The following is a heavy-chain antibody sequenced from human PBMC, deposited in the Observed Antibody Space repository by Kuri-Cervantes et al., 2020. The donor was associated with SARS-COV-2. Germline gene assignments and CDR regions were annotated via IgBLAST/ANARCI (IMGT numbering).Heavy chain of an antibody. CDR2: VFYDGRT. Sequence: SETLSLTCSVSGYSISSGHCWGWIRQPPGKGLEWIGSVFYDGRTYYNPSLKSRVTVSVDTSKNQFSLKVNSVTAADTAVYYCARLHRAQIWFDPWGQGTLVTVSS. CDR1: GYSISSGHC. D-gene: IGHD4-11*01. CDR3: ARLHRAQIWFDP. J-gene: IGHJ5*02. V-gene: IGHV4-38-2*02.